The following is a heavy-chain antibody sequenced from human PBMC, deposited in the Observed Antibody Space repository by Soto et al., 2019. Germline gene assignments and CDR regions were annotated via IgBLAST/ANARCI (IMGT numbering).Heavy chain of an antibody. V-gene: IGHV4-31*03. D-gene: IGHD3-10*01. CDR2: IYYSGST. CDR3: ARQRITMVRGVRAPTYYFDY. CDR1: GGSISRWGYY. Sequence: PSETLSLTCTVSGGSISRWGYYWSWIRQHPGKGLEWIGYIYYSGSTYYNPSLKSRVTISVDTSKNQFSLKLSSVTAADTAVYYCARQRITMVRGVRAPTYYFDYWGQGTLVTVSS. J-gene: IGHJ4*02.